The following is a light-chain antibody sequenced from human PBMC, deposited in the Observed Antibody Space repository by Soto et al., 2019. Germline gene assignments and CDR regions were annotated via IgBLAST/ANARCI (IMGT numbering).Light chain of an antibody. Sequence: QSVLTQPPSASGTPGQRVTISCSGSSSNIGSNTVNLYKQLPGTAPKLLIYSNNNRPSGVPDRFSGAKSGTSASLAISGLQSEDEADYYCASWDDSLNVWVFGGGTKVTVL. CDR2: SNN. J-gene: IGLJ3*02. CDR3: ASWDDSLNVWV. V-gene: IGLV1-44*01. CDR1: SSNIGSNT.